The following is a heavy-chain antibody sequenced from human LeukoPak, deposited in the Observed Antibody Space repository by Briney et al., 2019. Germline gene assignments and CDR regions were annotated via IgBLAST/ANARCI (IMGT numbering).Heavy chain of an antibody. CDR1: GGSFSGYY. D-gene: IGHD3-10*01. CDR2: INHSGST. CDR3: ARSSITMVRGVILNWFDP. V-gene: IGHV4-34*01. J-gene: IGHJ5*02. Sequence: TSSETLSLTCAVYGGSFSGYYWSWIRQPPGKGLEWIGEINHSGSTNYNPSLKSRVTISVDTSKNQFSLKLSSVTAADTAVYYCARSSITMVRGVILNWFDPWGQGTLVTVSS.